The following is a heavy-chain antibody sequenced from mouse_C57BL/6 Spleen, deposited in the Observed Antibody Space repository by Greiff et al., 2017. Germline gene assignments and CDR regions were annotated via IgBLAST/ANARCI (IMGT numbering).Heavy chain of an antibody. D-gene: IGHD3-3*01. CDR2: IRNKANGYTT. J-gene: IGHJ3*01. CDR1: GFTFTDYY. V-gene: IGHV7-3*01. CDR3: ARYEGTSFAY. Sequence: EVQLVESGGGLVQPGGSLSLSCAASGFTFTDYYMSWVRQPPGKALAWLGFIRNKANGYTTEYSASLKGRFTISRDNSPSILYLQMNALRAEDSATYYCARYEGTSFAYWGQGTLVTVSA.